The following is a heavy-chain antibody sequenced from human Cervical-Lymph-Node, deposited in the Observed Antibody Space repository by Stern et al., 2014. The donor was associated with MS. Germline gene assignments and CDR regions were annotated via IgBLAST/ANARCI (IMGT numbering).Heavy chain of an antibody. Sequence: VQLVQSGAEVRKPGESLTISCKASEYSFTTHWLGLMRQLSGQGLALMGSIYPADSDPRYRPSVQGQVTVSVDKSTRTAYLQWSSLRASDTAIYYCARMSAGGTFFDYWGQGTLVTVSS. D-gene: IGHD6-13*01. CDR3: ARMSAGGTFFDY. CDR1: EYSFTTHW. J-gene: IGHJ4*02. V-gene: IGHV5-51*03. CDR2: IYPADSDP.